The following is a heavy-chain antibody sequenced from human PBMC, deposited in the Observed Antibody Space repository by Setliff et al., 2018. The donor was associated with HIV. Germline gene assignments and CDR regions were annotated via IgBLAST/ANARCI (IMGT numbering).Heavy chain of an antibody. J-gene: IGHJ3*02. Sequence: SETLSLTCTVSGGSISHSNYFWGWISQPPGKGLEWIGRIYSSGSTYYQPSLQGRVSMSIDSSKNHFSLSLRYVTAADTAVYYCARSFSGRYFWSGYYTGPDPKGENAFDIWVQGTMVTVSS. CDR2: IYSSGST. D-gene: IGHD3-3*01. V-gene: IGHV4-39*02. CDR3: ARSFSGRYFWSGYYTGPDPKGENAFDI. CDR1: GGSISHSNYF.